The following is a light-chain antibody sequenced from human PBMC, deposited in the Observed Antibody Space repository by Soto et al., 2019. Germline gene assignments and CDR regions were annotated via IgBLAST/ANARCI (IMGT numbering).Light chain of an antibody. Sequence: EIVMTQSPATLSVSPGERATLSCRASQSVRGNLAWYQQKPGQSPRLLIYGASSRATGIPVRFSGSGSGTEFSFTISSLQSEDSAVYYCQQYNNWWTFGQGTKVDIK. CDR1: QSVRGN. V-gene: IGKV3-15*01. CDR3: QQYNNWWT. CDR2: GAS. J-gene: IGKJ1*01.